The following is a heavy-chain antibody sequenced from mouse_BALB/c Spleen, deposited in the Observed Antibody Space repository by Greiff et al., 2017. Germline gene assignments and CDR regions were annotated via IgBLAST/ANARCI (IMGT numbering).Heavy chain of an antibody. J-gene: IGHJ4*01. Sequence: VQLQESGPGLVQPSQSLSITCTVSGFSLTSYGVHWVRQSPGKGLEWLGVIWSGGSTDYNAAFISRLSISKDNSKSQVFFKMNSLQANDTAIYYCARDGYYVLYYYAMDYWGQGTSVTVSS. CDR2: IWSGGST. D-gene: IGHD2-3*01. CDR1: GFSLTSYG. CDR3: ARDGYYVLYYYAMDY. V-gene: IGHV2-2*02.